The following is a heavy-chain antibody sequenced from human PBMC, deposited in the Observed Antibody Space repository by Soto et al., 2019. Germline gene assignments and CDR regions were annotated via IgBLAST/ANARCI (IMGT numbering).Heavy chain of an antibody. CDR2: IYYSGST. Sequence: QVQLQESGPGLVKPSETLSLTCTVSGGSVSSGDYYWSWIRQPPEKGLEYIGYIYYSGSTNYNPSHMSRVTLSVDTSKNQFSLMLSAVTAADAAVHYCGTKRGLYFECYFAYWGHGTLV. D-gene: IGHD3-9*01. CDR1: GGSVSSGDYY. CDR3: GTKRGLYFECYFAY. J-gene: IGHJ4*03. V-gene: IGHV4-61*08.